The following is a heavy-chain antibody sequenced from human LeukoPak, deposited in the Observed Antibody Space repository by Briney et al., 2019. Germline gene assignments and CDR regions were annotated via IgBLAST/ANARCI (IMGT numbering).Heavy chain of an antibody. Sequence: PGGSLRLSCAASGFTFSNAWMSWVRQAPGKGLEWVGRIKSKTDGGTTDYAAPVKGRFTISRDDSKNTLYLQMNSLKTEDTAVYYCTTARRYSSGGHAFDIWGQGTMVTVSS. J-gene: IGHJ3*02. CDR2: IKSKTDGGTT. CDR3: TTARRYSSGGHAFDI. D-gene: IGHD6-19*01. CDR1: GFTFSNAW. V-gene: IGHV3-15*01.